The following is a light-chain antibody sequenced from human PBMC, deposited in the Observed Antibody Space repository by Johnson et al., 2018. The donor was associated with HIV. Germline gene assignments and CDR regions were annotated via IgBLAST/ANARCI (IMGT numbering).Light chain of an antibody. J-gene: IGLJ1*01. CDR3: GTWDSSLSAYV. CDR1: SSNIVDIY. CDR2: ENN. Sequence: HSVLTQPPSVSAAPGQKVTISCSASSSNIVDIYVSWYQQLPRTAPKLLIYENNKRPSGIPDRFSGSKSGTSATLGITGLQTGDEADYYCGTWDSSLSAYVFGTWTKVTVL. V-gene: IGLV1-51*02.